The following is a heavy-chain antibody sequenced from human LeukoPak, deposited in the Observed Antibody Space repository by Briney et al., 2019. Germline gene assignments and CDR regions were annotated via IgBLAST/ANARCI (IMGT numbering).Heavy chain of an antibody. V-gene: IGHV1-8*01. CDR2: MNPNSGNT. J-gene: IGHJ4*02. CDR3: ARGLRITMVRGVIILGY. D-gene: IGHD3-10*01. Sequence: ASVKVSCKAFGYTFTSYDINWVRQAPGQGLEWMGWMNPNSGNTGYAQKFQGRVTMARNTSISTAYMELRSLRSEDTAVYYCARGLRITMVRGVIILGYWGQGTLVTVSS. CDR1: GYTFTSYD.